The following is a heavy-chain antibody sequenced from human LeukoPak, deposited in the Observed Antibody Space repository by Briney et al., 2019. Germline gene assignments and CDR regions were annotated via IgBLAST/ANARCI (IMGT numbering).Heavy chain of an antibody. V-gene: IGHV3-33*01. Sequence: PGRSLRLSCAASGFTFSSYGMHWVRQAPGKGLERVAVIWYDGSNKYYADSVKGRFTISRDNSKNTLYPQMNSLRAEDTAVYYCARDHRIVGYCSGGSCYSGAFDIWGQGTMVTVSS. CDR3: ARDHRIVGYCSGGSCYSGAFDI. J-gene: IGHJ3*02. CDR1: GFTFSSYG. CDR2: IWYDGSNK. D-gene: IGHD2-15*01.